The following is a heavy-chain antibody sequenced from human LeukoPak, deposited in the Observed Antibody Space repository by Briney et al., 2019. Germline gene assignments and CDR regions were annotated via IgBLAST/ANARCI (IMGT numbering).Heavy chain of an antibody. CDR2: VYPGDSDT. V-gene: IGHV5-51*01. CDR1: GYTFTSYW. CDR3: VRQANWAVDY. Sequence: GESLKISCKGSGYTFTSYWIGWVRQMPGKGLEWMGIVYPGDSDTRYSPSFQGQVTISADKSISTAYLQWSSLKASDTAIYYCVRQANWAVDYWGQGTLVTVSS. D-gene: IGHD7-27*01. J-gene: IGHJ4*02.